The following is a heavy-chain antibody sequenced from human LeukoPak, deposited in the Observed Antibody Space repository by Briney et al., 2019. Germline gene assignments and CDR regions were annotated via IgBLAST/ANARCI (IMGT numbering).Heavy chain of an antibody. CDR2: ISSSSSYI. V-gene: IGHV3-21*01. CDR1: GFTFSSYS. Sequence: GGSLRLSCAASGFTFSSYSMNWVHQAPGKGLEWVSSISSSSSYIYYADSVKGRFTISRDNAKNSLYLQMNSLRAEDTAVYYCARDFRSGRAAAGTLGYWGQGTLVTVSS. CDR3: ARDFRSGRAAAGTLGY. D-gene: IGHD6-13*01. J-gene: IGHJ4*02.